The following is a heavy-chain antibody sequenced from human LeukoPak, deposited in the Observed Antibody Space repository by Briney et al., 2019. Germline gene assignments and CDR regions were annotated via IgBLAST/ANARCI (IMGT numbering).Heavy chain of an antibody. CDR1: GGSISSSSYY. D-gene: IGHD2-2*01. CDR2: IYYSGST. V-gene: IGHV4-39*01. CDR3: ARSKLGYCSSTSCYGIFVPFDY. Sequence: SSETLSLTCTVSGGSISSSSYYWGWIRQPPGKGLEWIGSIYYSGSTYYNPSLKSRVTISVHTSKNQFSLKLSSVTAADTAVYYCARSKLGYCSSTSCYGIFVPFDYWGQGTLVTVSS. J-gene: IGHJ4*02.